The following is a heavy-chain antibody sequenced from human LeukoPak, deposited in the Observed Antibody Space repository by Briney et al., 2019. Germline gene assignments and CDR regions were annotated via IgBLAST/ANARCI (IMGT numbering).Heavy chain of an antibody. V-gene: IGHV3-21*01. J-gene: IGHJ4*02. D-gene: IGHD3-10*01. Sequence: GGSLRLSCAASGFTFSSYSMNWVRQAPGKGLEWVSSISSSSSYVYYADSVKGRFTISRDNAKNSLYLQMNSLRAEDTAVYYCARGTYYYGSGSVNWGQGTLVTVSS. CDR1: GFTFSSYS. CDR2: ISSSSSYV. CDR3: ARGTYYYGSGSVN.